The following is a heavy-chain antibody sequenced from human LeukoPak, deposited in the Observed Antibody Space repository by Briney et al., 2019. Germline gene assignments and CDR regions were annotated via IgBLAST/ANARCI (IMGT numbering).Heavy chain of an antibody. D-gene: IGHD1-26*01. CDR1: GFTFSNAW. V-gene: IGHV3-15*01. Sequence: GGSLRLPCAASGFTFSNAWMSWVRQAPGKGLEWVGRIKSKTDGGTTDYAAPVKGRFTISRDDSKNTLYLQMNSLKTEDTAVYYCTTEVWQWELLIDAFDIWGQGTMVTVSS. CDR2: IKSKTDGGTT. J-gene: IGHJ3*02. CDR3: TTEVWQWELLIDAFDI.